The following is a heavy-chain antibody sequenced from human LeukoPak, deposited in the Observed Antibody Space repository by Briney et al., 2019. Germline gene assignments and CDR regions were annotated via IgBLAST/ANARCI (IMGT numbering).Heavy chain of an antibody. Sequence: GGSLRLSCAASGFTFSSYAMSWVRQAPGKGLEWVSAISGSGGSTYYADSVKGRFTISRDSSKNTLYLQMNSLRAEDTAVYYCAKDLGYCSGGSCRPYYFDYWGQGTLVTVSS. CDR3: AKDLGYCSGGSCRPYYFDY. V-gene: IGHV3-23*01. CDR2: ISGSGGST. J-gene: IGHJ4*02. D-gene: IGHD2-15*01. CDR1: GFTFSSYA.